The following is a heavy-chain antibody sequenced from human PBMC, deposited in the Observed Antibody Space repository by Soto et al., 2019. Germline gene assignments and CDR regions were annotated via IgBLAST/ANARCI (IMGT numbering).Heavy chain of an antibody. CDR1: GYTFTSHA. D-gene: IGHD6-13*01. J-gene: IGHJ5*02. V-gene: IGHV1-3*05. Sequence: QVQLVQSGAEEKKPGASVKVSCKASGYTFTSHAMHWVRQAPGQRLEWMGWINAGNGNTKYSQKFQGRVTITSDPPPXPAYMKLRSLRSKEPAVYYCARDRIAAAGTSWIDPWGQGTLVTVSS. CDR3: ARDRIAAAGTSWIDP. CDR2: INAGNGNT.